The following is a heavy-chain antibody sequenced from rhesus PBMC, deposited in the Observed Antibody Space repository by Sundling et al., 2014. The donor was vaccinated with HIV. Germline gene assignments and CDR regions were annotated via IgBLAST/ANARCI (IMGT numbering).Heavy chain of an antibody. V-gene: IGHV1-138*01. CDR3: ARDCSGGVCYYGLDS. Sequence: QVQLVQSGAEVKKPGSSVKVSCKASGYTFTDYYMHWVRQAPGQGLEWMGEINPKTGGTNYAQKFQGRVTMTRDTSTSTAYMELTSLRSEDTAVYYCARDCSGGVCYYGLDSWGHGVVVTVSS. CDR1: GYTFTDYY. J-gene: IGHJ6*01. D-gene: IGHD2-39*02. CDR2: INPKTGGT.